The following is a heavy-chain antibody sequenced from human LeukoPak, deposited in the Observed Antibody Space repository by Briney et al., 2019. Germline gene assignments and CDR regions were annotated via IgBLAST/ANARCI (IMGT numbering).Heavy chain of an antibody. CDR3: ARRSGSDRAWFDP. D-gene: IGHD1-26*01. V-gene: IGHV1-18*01. CDR1: GYTFTSYF. CDR2: ISAYNGNT. Sequence: ASVNVSFKASGYTFTSYFIRGVRQAPGQGLAWMGWISAYNGNTTYAQKLQGRVTMTTDTSTSTAYMELRSLRSDATAVYYCARRSGSDRAWFDPWGQGTLVTVSS. J-gene: IGHJ5*02.